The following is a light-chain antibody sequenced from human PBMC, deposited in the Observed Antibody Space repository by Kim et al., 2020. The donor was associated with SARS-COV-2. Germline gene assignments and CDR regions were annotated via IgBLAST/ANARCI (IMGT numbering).Light chain of an antibody. CDR2: AAS. V-gene: IGKV1-27*01. CDR1: QGISSY. J-gene: IGKJ1*01. Sequence: SASVGDRVTITCRASQGISSYLAWYQQKAGKVPKLLIYAASALQSGVPSRFRGSGSGTDFTLTISSLQPEDVATYYCQRYNSVPWTFGQGTKLEI. CDR3: QRYNSVPWT.